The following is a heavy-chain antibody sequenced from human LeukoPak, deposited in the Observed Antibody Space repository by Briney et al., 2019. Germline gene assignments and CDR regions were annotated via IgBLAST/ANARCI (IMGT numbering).Heavy chain of an antibody. CDR3: ARDGGYSYGYGYMDV. D-gene: IGHD5-18*01. CDR1: GGSISSYS. Sequence: SETLSLTCTVSGGSISSYSWSWIRQPPGKGLEWIGYIYYSGSTNYNPSLKSRVTISVDTSKNQFSLKLSSVTAADTAVYYCARDGGYSYGYGYMDVWGKGTTVTVSS. CDR2: IYYSGST. J-gene: IGHJ6*03. V-gene: IGHV4-59*01.